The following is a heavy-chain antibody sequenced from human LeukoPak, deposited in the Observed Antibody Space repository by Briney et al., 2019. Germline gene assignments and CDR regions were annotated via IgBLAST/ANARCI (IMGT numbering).Heavy chain of an antibody. J-gene: IGHJ4*02. Sequence: GGSLRLSCAASGFTFSDYSMNWVRQAPGKGLEWVSSINSGSSYKYYADSLKGRFTISRDNAKNSLYLQMNSLRAEDTAVYYCARGPIVAPDHWGQGTLVTVSS. V-gene: IGHV3-21*01. D-gene: IGHD5-12*01. CDR2: INSGSSYK. CDR3: ARGPIVAPDH. CDR1: GFTFSDYS.